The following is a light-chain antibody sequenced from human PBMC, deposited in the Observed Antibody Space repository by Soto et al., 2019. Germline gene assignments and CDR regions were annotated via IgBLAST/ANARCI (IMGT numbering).Light chain of an antibody. V-gene: IGLV4-69*01. Sequence: QSVLTQSPSASASLGASDKLTCTLSSGHSSYAIAWHQQQPEKGPRYLMKVNSDGSHNKGDGIPDRFSGSSSGAERYLTISSLQSEDEADYYCQTWDTGIWVFGAGTKLTVL. CDR3: QTWDTGIWV. CDR1: SGHSSYA. CDR2: VNSDGSH. J-gene: IGLJ3*02.